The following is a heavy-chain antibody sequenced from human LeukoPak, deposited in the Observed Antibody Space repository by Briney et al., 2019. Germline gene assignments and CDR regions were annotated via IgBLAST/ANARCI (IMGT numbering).Heavy chain of an antibody. Sequence: SETLSLTCTVSGGSTSSYYWSWIRQPAGKGLEWIGRIYTSGSTNYNPSLKSRVTMSVDTSKNQFSLKLSSVTAADTAVYYCARSPVVNFYYYYYYMDVWGKGTTVTVSS. CDR1: GGSTSSYY. CDR3: ARSPVVNFYYYYYYMDV. CDR2: IYTSGST. D-gene: IGHD2-15*01. J-gene: IGHJ6*03. V-gene: IGHV4-4*07.